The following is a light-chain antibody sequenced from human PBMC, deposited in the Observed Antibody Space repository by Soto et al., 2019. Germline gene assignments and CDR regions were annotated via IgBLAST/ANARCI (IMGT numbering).Light chain of an antibody. Sequence: DIQMTQSPSSLSASVGDRVTITCRASQSISSYLSWYRQKPGKAPKLLIYDASSLQSGVPSRFNGSGSGTDFTLTISSLQPEDFATYYCQQSYSTPLTFGGGTKVDIK. CDR2: DAS. J-gene: IGKJ4*01. V-gene: IGKV1-39*01. CDR1: QSISSY. CDR3: QQSYSTPLT.